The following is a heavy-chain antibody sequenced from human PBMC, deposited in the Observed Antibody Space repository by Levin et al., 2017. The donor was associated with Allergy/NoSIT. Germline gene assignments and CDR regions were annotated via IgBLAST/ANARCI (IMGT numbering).Heavy chain of an antibody. Sequence: GESLKISCAASGFTFSTYGMHWVRQAPGKGLEWVAVISYDGSNTYYADSVKGRFTISRDNSKNTLYLQMNSLRGDDTAVYYCAKELQQLGDAFDIWGQGTMVTVSS. D-gene: IGHD6-13*01. CDR3: AKELQQLGDAFDI. CDR1: GFTFSTYG. V-gene: IGHV3-30*18. CDR2: ISYDGSNT. J-gene: IGHJ3*02.